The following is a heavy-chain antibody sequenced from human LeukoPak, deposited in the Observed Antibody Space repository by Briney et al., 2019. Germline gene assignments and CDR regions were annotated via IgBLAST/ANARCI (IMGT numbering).Heavy chain of an antibody. CDR2: ISAYNGNT. J-gene: IGHJ4*02. D-gene: IGHD6-13*01. Sequence: ASVKVSCEASGYTFTSYGISWVRQAPGQGLEWMGWISAYNGNTNYAQKLQGRVTMTTDTSTSTAYMELRSVRSDDTAVYYCARMVAAAAGPGDDYWGQGTLVTVSS. CDR1: GYTFTSYG. V-gene: IGHV1-18*01. CDR3: ARMVAAAAGPGDDY.